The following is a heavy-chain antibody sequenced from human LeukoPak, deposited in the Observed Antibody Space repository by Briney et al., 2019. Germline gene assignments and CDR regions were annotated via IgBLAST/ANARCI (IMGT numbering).Heavy chain of an antibody. CDR2: IYSGGST. CDR1: GGSFSGYY. Sequence: ETLSLTCAVYGGSFSGYYWSWIRQPPGKGLEWVSVIYSGGSTYYADSVKGRFTISRDNSKDTLYLQMNSLRAEDTAVYYCASDDTYYYDSSGYYYFSYWGQGTLVTVSS. V-gene: IGHV3-66*01. J-gene: IGHJ4*02. D-gene: IGHD3-22*01. CDR3: ASDDTYYYDSSGYYYFSY.